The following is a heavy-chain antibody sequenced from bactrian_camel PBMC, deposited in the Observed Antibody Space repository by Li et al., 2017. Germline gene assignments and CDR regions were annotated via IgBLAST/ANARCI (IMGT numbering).Heavy chain of an antibody. Sequence: HVQLVESGGGSVQSGGSLRLSCAASGGTYSSYCIGWFRQAPGKGREEVASIDSDGSTRYADSVKGRFTISRDDAENTLYLEMNNLKPEDTAMYYCAADLWCVIQKKEYRIQGQGTQVTVS. D-gene: IGHD7*01. V-gene: IGHV3S53*01. CDR2: IDSDGST. CDR1: GGTYSSYC. J-gene: IGHJ4*01.